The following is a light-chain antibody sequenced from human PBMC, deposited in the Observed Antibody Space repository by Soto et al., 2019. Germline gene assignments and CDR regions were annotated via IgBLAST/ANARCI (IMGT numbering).Light chain of an antibody. CDR2: SAS. V-gene: IGKV3-20*01. J-gene: IGKJ2*01. CDR3: QQYGSSPLYT. Sequence: EIVLTQSPGTLSLSLGERATLSCRASQTVNSNYLAWYQQHPGQAPRLLIYSASSRATGIPDRFSGSGSGTDFTLTISRLEPEDFVVYYCQQYGSSPLYTFGQGTKLEIK. CDR1: QTVNSNY.